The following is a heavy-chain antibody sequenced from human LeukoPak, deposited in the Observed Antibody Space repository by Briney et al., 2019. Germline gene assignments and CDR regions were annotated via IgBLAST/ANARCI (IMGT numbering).Heavy chain of an antibody. V-gene: IGHV1-24*01. Sequence: ASVKVSCKASGGTFSSYAISWVRQAPGQGLEWMGGFDPEDGETIYAQKFQGRVTMTEDTSTDTAYMELSSLRSEDTAVYYCATGSGIVGATGPSDYWGQGTLVTVSS. CDR2: FDPEDGET. CDR1: GGTFSSYA. CDR3: ATGSGIVGATGPSDY. D-gene: IGHD1-26*01. J-gene: IGHJ4*02.